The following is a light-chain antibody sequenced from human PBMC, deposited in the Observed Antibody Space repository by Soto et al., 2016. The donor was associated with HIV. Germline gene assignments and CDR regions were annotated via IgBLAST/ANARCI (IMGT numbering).Light chain of an antibody. Sequence: AIQMTQSPSSLSASLGDRVTITCRASQGIKNELGWYQQKPGKAPKLLIYATSSLGGGVPSRFSGSGSGTDFTLTISSLQPEDSASYFXLQDYDPPYTFGQGTKLEIK. CDR1: QGIKNE. V-gene: IGKV1-6*01. CDR3: LQDYDPPYT. J-gene: IGKJ2*01. CDR2: ATS.